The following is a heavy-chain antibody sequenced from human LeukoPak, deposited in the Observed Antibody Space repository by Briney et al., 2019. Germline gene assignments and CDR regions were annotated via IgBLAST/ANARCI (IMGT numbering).Heavy chain of an antibody. CDR3: AKGYSMILHDAFDI. V-gene: IGHV3-23*01. J-gene: IGHJ3*02. CDR1: GFTFSIYA. Sequence: PSGGSLRLSCAASGFTFSIYAVSWVRQAPGKGLEWVSAMSGSGGGTHYADSVKGRLTISRDDSKNTLYLQMNSLRAEDTAIYYCAKGYSMILHDAFDIWGQGTMVTVSS. CDR2: MSGSGGGT. D-gene: IGHD3-22*01.